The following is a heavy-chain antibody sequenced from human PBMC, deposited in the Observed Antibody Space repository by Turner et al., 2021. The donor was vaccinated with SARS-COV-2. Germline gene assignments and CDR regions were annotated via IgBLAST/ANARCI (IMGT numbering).Heavy chain of an antibody. V-gene: IGHV1-24*01. D-gene: IGHD6-19*01. J-gene: IGHJ6*02. CDR3: ATGVAVAGTPSDYYYYYGMDV. Sequence: QVQLVRSGAEVKKPGASVKVSCKVSGYTLTELSMHWVRQAPGKGLEWMGGFDPEDGETIYAQKFQGRVTMTEDTSTDTAYMELSSLRSEDTAVYYCATGVAVAGTPSDYYYYYGMDVWGQGTTVTVSS. CDR1: GYTLTELS. CDR2: FDPEDGET.